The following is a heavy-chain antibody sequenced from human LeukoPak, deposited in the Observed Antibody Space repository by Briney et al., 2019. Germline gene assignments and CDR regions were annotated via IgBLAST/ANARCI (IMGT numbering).Heavy chain of an antibody. V-gene: IGHV4-39*01. CDR2: MYYSGST. Sequence: PSETLSLTCTVSGGSISSYYWGWIRQPPGKGLEWIGSMYYSGSTYYNPSLKSRVTISVDTSKNQFSLKLNSATAADTAVYYCARASKYSSGWYLTFDFWGQGTLVSVSS. D-gene: IGHD6-19*01. J-gene: IGHJ4*02. CDR1: GGSISSYY. CDR3: ARASKYSSGWYLTFDF.